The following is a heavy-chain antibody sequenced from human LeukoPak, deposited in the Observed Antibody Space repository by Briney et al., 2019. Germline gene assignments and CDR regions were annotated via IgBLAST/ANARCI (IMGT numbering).Heavy chain of an antibody. CDR1: GGSISSYY. V-gene: IGHV4-59*01. D-gene: IGHD6-13*01. CDR2: IYHSGST. Sequence: KPSETLSLTCTVSGGSISSYYWSWIRQPPGKGPEWIGYIYHSGSTNYNPSLKSRVSISVDTSKNQFSLRLRSVTAADTAVYYCARGRGQQLVRSYWFDSWGQGTLVTVSS. J-gene: IGHJ5*01. CDR3: ARGRGQQLVRSYWFDS.